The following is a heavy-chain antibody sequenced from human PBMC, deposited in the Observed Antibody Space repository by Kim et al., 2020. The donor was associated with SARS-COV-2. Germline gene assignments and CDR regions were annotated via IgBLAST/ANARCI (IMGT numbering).Heavy chain of an antibody. J-gene: IGHJ5*02. Sequence: GGSLRLSCAASGFTFSSYSMNWVRQAPGKGLEWVSSISSSSSYIYYADSVKGRFTISRDNAKNSLYLQMNSLRAEDTAVYYCARDGEWGYYGSGSLTNWFDPWGQGTLVTVSS. D-gene: IGHD3-10*01. V-gene: IGHV3-21*01. CDR1: GFTFSSYS. CDR3: ARDGEWGYYGSGSLTNWFDP. CDR2: ISSSSSYI.